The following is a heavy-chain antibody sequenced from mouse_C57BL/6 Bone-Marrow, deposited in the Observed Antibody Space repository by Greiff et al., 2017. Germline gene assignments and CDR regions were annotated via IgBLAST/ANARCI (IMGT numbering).Heavy chain of an antibody. CDR3: TTNSCGSRGDY. D-gene: IGHD1-1*01. CDR2: FDPENGDT. Sequence: EVQLQQSGAELVRPGASVTLSCTASGFNFTADPMHWVKQRPGQGLAWIGWFDPENGDTEYASKFKGKDTITADTSSNTAYLQLSSLTSEDTAVYYCTTNSCGSRGDYWGQGTTLTVSS. V-gene: IGHV14-4*01. J-gene: IGHJ2*01. CDR1: GFNFTADP.